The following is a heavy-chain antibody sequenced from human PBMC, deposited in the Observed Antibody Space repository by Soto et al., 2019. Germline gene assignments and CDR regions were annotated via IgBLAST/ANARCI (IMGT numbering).Heavy chain of an antibody. CDR1: GYTFSGYY. CDR3: AREPATAKPEGVDF. D-gene: IGHD2-21*02. J-gene: IGHJ4*01. CDR2: STPNSGGT. V-gene: IGHV1-2*02. Sequence: ASVKVYCKASGYTFSGYYGHCVRQSPGQGLEWMGWSTPNSGGTKYAPKFQGGVTMPRDTSITTAYMELSSLRSGDTAVYYCAREPATAKPEGVDFWG.